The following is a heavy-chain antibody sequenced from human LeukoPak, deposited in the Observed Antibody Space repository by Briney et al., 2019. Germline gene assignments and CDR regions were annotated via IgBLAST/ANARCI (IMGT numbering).Heavy chain of an antibody. D-gene: IGHD6-13*01. CDR3: ARFHSSSWSLDY. CDR2: ISAYNGNT. CDR1: GYTFTSYG. Sequence: ASAKVSCKASGYTFTSYGISWVRQAPGQGLEWMGWISAYNGNTNYAQKLQGRITMTTDTSTSTAYMELRSLRSDDTAVYYCARFHSSSWSLDYWGQGTLVTVSS. V-gene: IGHV1-18*01. J-gene: IGHJ4*02.